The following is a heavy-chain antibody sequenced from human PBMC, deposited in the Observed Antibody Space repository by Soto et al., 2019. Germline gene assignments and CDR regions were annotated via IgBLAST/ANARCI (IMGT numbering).Heavy chain of an antibody. CDR2: IYWDDDQ. Sequence: QITLKESGPTLVKPTQTLTLPCTFSGFSLSTSGVGVGWIRQPPGKALEWLALIYWDDDQRYSPSLKSRLTITKDPSKNQVVLTMTSMDPVDTATYYRAHRGRPQISHWFVPWGQGTLVTVSS. CDR3: AHRGRPQISHWFVP. CDR1: GFSLSTSGVG. J-gene: IGHJ5*02. V-gene: IGHV2-5*02. D-gene: IGHD3-10*01.